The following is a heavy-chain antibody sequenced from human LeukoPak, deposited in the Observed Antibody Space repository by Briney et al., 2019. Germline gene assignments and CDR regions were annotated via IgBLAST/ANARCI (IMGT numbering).Heavy chain of an antibody. J-gene: IGHJ3*02. CDR1: GDSISHTGYY. CDR3: ARWSAMATRRAFDI. D-gene: IGHD5-24*01. CDR2: IYYSGST. V-gene: IGHV4-39*07. Sequence: SETLSLTCTVSGDSISHTGYYWGWIRQPPGKGLEWISSIYYSGSTFYNPSLKSRVTISLDTSKKQFSLKVTSVTAADSAVYYCARWSAMATRRAFDIWGQGTMVTVSS.